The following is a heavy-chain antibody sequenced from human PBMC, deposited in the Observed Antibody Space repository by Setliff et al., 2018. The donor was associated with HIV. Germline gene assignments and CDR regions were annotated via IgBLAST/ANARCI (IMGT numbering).Heavy chain of an antibody. CDR1: GYAFTGDY. CDR3: ASGRGEYSSGWFRSALDI. J-gene: IGHJ3*02. CDR2: ISGYNGNT. D-gene: IGHD6-19*01. V-gene: IGHV1-18*04. Sequence: ASVKVSCKASGYAFTGDYIHWVRQAPGQGLEWMGWISGYNGNTNYAQKFQGRVTMTTDTSTSTAYMQLRSLRSDDTAVYYCASGRGEYSSGWFRSALDIWGQGTMVTVSS.